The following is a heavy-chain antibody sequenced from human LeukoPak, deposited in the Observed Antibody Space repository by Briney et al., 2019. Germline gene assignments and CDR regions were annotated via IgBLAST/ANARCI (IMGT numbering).Heavy chain of an antibody. V-gene: IGHV3-66*01. Sequence: GGSLGLSCAASGFTVSSNYMSWVRQAPGKGLEWVSIIYSGGSTYYADSVKGRFTISRDSSKNTLYLQMNSPRAEDTAVYYCAQLRTNDYWGQGTLVTVSS. CDR2: IYSGGST. CDR3: AQLRTNDY. J-gene: IGHJ4*02. D-gene: IGHD4-23*01. CDR1: GFTVSSNY.